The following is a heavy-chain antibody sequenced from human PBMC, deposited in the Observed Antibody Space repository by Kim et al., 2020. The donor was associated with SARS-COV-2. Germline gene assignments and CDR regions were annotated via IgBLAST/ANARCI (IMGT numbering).Heavy chain of an antibody. D-gene: IGHD3-10*01. Sequence: GESLKISCKGSGYSFTSYWIGWVRQMPGKGLEWMGIIYPGDSDTRYSPSFQGQVTISADKSISTAYLQWSSLKASDTAMYYCARPAGFTMVRGASYYFDYWGQGTLVTVSS. V-gene: IGHV5-51*01. J-gene: IGHJ4*02. CDR1: GYSFTSYW. CDR3: ARPAGFTMVRGASYYFDY. CDR2: IYPGDSDT.